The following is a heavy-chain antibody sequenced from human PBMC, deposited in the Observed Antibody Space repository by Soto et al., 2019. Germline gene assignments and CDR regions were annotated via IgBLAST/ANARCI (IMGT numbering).Heavy chain of an antibody. D-gene: IGHD6-25*01. CDR3: AKDQGGYNASPPDY. J-gene: IGHJ4*02. Sequence: VQLLESGGGLLQPGGSLRLSCAASGFTFSSYAMRWVRQAPGKGLEWVSAISGSGGSTYYADSVKGRFTISRDNSKNTLYLQMNSLRAEDTAVYYCAKDQGGYNASPPDYWGQGTLVTVSS. V-gene: IGHV3-23*01. CDR1: GFTFSSYA. CDR2: ISGSGGST.